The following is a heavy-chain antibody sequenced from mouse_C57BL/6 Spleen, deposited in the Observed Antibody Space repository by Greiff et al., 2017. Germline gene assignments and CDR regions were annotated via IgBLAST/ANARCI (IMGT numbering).Heavy chain of an antibody. CDR1: GYAFSSYW. V-gene: IGHV1-80*01. CDR3: ARWQLGRGYAMDY. CDR2: IYPGDGDT. Sequence: VQLQESGAELVKPGASVKISCKASGYAFSSYWMNWVKQRPGKGLEWIGQIYPGDGDTNYNGKFKGKAKLTAAKSSSTAYMQLSSLNSEDSAVYFCARWQLGRGYAMDYWGQGTSVTVSS. J-gene: IGHJ4*01.